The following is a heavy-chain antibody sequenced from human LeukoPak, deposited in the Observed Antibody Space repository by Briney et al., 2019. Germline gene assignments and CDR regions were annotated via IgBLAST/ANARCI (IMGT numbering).Heavy chain of an antibody. CDR1: GGSISSSNFC. V-gene: IGHV4-39*01. J-gene: IGHJ5*02. D-gene: IGHD6-19*01. CDR2: SDYTGTT. Sequence: PSETLSLTCTVSGGSISSSNFCWGWIRQSPGKGLEWIGSSDYTGTTYYNPSLRSRVTISVDTSKNQFSLKLRSATAADTAVYYCVRSASGAGMAWGQGILVTVSS. CDR3: VRSASGAGMA.